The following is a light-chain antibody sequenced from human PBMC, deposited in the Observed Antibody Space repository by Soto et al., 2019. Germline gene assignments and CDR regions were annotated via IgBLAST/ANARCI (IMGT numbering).Light chain of an antibody. J-gene: IGKJ1*01. CDR2: GAS. Sequence: EVGLTLSPGTLSLSPGERATLSCRASQSVSSSYLAWYQQKPGQAPRLLIYGASSRATGIPDRFSGSGSGTDFTLTISRLEPEDFAVYYCQQYGSSRWTFGQGTKV. CDR1: QSVSSSY. CDR3: QQYGSSRWT. V-gene: IGKV3-20*01.